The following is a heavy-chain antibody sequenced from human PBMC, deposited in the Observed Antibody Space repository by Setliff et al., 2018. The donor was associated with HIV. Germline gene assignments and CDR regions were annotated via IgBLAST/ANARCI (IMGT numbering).Heavy chain of an antibody. CDR3: ARGAAAAYDAFDI. V-gene: IGHV4-39*01. D-gene: IGHD6-13*01. CDR2: IYYSGST. J-gene: IGHJ3*02. Sequence: SETLSLTCTVSGGSISSSSYYWGWIRQPPGKGLEWIGRIYYSGSTYSNPSLKSRVTISVDTSKNQFSLKLSSGTAADTAVYYCARGAAAAYDAFDIWGQGTMVTVSS. CDR1: GGSISSSSYY.